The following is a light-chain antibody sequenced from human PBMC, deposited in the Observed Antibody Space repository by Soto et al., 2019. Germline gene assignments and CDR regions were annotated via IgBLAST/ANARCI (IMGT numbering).Light chain of an antibody. CDR1: SSDVGGYSH. J-gene: IGLJ2*01. CDR2: EVS. CDR3: SSYKSGATLV. V-gene: IGLV2-14*01. Sequence: QPVLTQPASVSGSPGQSITISCTGTSSDVGGYSHVAWYQQYPGKAPKLIIFEVSDRPSGVSSRFSGSKSGNTASLSISGLQPEDEADYYCSSYKSGATLVFGGGTKVTVL.